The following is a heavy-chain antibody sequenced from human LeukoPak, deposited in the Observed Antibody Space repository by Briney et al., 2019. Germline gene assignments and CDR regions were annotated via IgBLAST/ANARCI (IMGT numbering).Heavy chain of an antibody. CDR3: ARGRHYCTNGVCYKMDWFDP. CDR2: IYHSGST. J-gene: IGHJ5*02. Sequence: SETLSLTCTVSDYSISSGYYWGWIRQPPGKGLEWIGSIYHSGSTYYNPSLKSRVTISVDTSKNQFSLKLSSVTAADTAVYYCARGRHYCTNGVCYKMDWFDPWGQGTLVTVSS. V-gene: IGHV4-38-2*02. D-gene: IGHD2-8*01. CDR1: DYSISSGYY.